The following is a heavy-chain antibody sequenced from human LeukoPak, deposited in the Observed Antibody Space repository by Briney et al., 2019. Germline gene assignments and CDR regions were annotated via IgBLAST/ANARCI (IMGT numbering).Heavy chain of an antibody. Sequence: TGGSLRLSCAASGFTFSNYWMHWVRHAAGKGLVWVSRINSDGSNTSYADSVKGRFTISRDNAKNTLYLQMNSLRAEDTAVYYCARSRNGSFDYWGQGTLVTVSS. CDR3: ARSRNGSFDY. CDR1: GFTFSNYW. J-gene: IGHJ4*02. CDR2: INSDGSNT. D-gene: IGHD6-25*01. V-gene: IGHV3-74*01.